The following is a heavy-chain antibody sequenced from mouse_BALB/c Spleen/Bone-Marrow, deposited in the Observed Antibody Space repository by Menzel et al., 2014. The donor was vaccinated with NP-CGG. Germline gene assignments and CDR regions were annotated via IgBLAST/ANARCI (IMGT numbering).Heavy chain of an antibody. D-gene: IGHD2-14*01. J-gene: IGHJ3*01. CDR3: ATYYRYDWFAY. Sequence: VQLQQSGPELVKPGASVKISCKASGYTLTDYNMHWVKQSHGKSLEWIGYIYPYNGGTGYNQKFKSKATLTVDNSSSTAYMELRSLTSEDSAVYYCATYYRYDWFAYWGQGTLVTVSA. CDR1: GYTLTDYN. CDR2: IYPYNGGT. V-gene: IGHV1S29*02.